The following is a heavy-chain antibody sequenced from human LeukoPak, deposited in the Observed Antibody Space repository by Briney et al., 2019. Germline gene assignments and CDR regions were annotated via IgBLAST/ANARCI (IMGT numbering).Heavy chain of an antibody. CDR3: SRGRYGDYSRSGYYYGMDV. CDR2: IAFDGSNA. D-gene: IGHD4-17*01. CDR1: GSTFSSYA. V-gene: IGHV3-30-3*01. J-gene: IGHJ6*02. Sequence: GGSLRLSCVASGSTFSSYAMHWVRQAPGKGLEWVAVIAFDGSNALYADSVKGRFTISRDISKSTLYLEMNSLIAEDSAIYYCSRGRYGDYSRSGYYYGMDVWGQGTTVTVSS.